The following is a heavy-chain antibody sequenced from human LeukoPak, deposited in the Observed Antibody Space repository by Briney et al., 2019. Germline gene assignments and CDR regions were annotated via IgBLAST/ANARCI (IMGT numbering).Heavy chain of an antibody. D-gene: IGHD6-13*01. J-gene: IGHJ4*02. V-gene: IGHV3-66*01. CDR3: ATGYSSSWYYFDY. CDR1: GFTVSSNY. Sequence: PGGSLRLSCAASGFTVSSNYMSWVRQAPGKGLEWVSVIYSGGSTYYADSVKGRFTISRDNSKNTLYLQMNSLRAEDTAVYYCATGYSSSWYYFDYWGQGTLVTVSS. CDR2: IYSGGST.